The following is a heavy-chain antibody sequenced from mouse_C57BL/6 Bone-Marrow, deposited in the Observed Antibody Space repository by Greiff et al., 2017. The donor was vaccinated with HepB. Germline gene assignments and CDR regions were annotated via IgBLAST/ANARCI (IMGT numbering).Heavy chain of an antibody. V-gene: IGHV5-9-1*02. D-gene: IGHD2-4*01. Sequence: EVMLVESGEGLVKPGGSLKLSCEASGFTFSSYAMSWVRQTPEKRLEWVAYISSGGDYIYYADTVKGRFTISRDNARNTLYLQMSRLKSEDTAMYYCTRDGGYYYDGDAMDYWGQGTSVTVSS. CDR2: ISSGGDYI. CDR3: TRDGGYYYDGDAMDY. CDR1: GFTFSSYA. J-gene: IGHJ4*01.